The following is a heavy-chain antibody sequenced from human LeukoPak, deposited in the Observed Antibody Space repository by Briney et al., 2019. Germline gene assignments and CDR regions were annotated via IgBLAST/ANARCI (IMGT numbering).Heavy chain of an antibody. J-gene: IGHJ5*02. Sequence: GGSLRLSCAASGFTFSSYAVSWVRQAPGRGLEWVSAISGSGGSTYYADSVKGRLTISRDHYKHTVSLPMNSLRAEDTAVYYCAKGGQQLVRFNWFDPWGQGTLVTVSS. V-gene: IGHV3-23*01. CDR1: GFTFSSYA. CDR3: AKGGQQLVRFNWFDP. D-gene: IGHD6-13*01. CDR2: ISGSGGST.